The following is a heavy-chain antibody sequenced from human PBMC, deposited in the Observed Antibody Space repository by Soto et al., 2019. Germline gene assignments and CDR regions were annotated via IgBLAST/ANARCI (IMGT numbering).Heavy chain of an antibody. Sequence: GGSLRLSCAASGFTFDDYTMHWVRQAPGKGLEWVSLISWDGGSTYYADSVKGRFTISRDNSKNSLYLQMNSLRTEDTALYYCAKDGGYSYGYSRSGGLDYWGQGTLVTVSS. CDR1: GFTFDDYT. CDR2: ISWDGGST. CDR3: AKDGGYSYGYSRSGGLDY. V-gene: IGHV3-43*01. J-gene: IGHJ4*02. D-gene: IGHD5-18*01.